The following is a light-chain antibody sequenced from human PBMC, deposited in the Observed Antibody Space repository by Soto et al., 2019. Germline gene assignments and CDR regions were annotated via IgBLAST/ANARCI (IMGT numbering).Light chain of an antibody. CDR2: WAS. Sequence: DIVMTQSPDSLAVSLGERATINCKSSQSVLYSSNNKNYLTWYQQKPGQPPKLLIYWASTRESGVPDRFSGSGSGTDFTRTISGLQAEDVAVYYCQQYYSSPPTFGPGTKVDI. J-gene: IGKJ3*01. CDR3: QQYYSSPPT. V-gene: IGKV4-1*01. CDR1: QSVLYSSNNKNY.